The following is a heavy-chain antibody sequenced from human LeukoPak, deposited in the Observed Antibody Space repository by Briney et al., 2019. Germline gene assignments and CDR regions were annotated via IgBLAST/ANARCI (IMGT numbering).Heavy chain of an antibody. CDR2: IKEDGSEK. CDR3: AKDPKYSSGWYENWFDP. J-gene: IGHJ5*02. Sequence: GGSLRLSCAASGFTFSTYWMSWVRQAPGKGLEWVANIKEDGSEKFYVDSVKGRFTISRDNAKNSLYLQMNSLRAEDTAVYYCAKDPKYSSGWYENWFDPWGQGTLVTVSS. V-gene: IGHV3-7*03. D-gene: IGHD6-19*01. CDR1: GFTFSTYW.